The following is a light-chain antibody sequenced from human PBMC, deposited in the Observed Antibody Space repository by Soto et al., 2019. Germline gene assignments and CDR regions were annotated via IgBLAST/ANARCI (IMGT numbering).Light chain of an antibody. CDR3: HHYNTYST. Sequence: DIHITQCPSALSASIVDRVASTCRASQSISIWLAWYQQKPGKAPKLLIYAASSLESGVPSRFSGSGSGTEFTLTISSLQPDDFATYSCHHYNTYSTFGQGTKVDI. CDR1: QSISIW. J-gene: IGKJ1*01. V-gene: IGKV1-5*03. CDR2: AAS.